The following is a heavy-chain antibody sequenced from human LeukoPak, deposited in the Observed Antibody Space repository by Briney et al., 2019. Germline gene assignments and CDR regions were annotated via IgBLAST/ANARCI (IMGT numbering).Heavy chain of an antibody. Sequence: ASVNVSCKASGYTFSSHYMHWVRQAPGQGLEWMGIINPSGTGTSYAQKFQGRVTMTRDTSTSTAYMELSSLRSDDTAVYYCARGPLIGGDNWFDPWGQGTLVTVSS. D-gene: IGHD3-16*02. J-gene: IGHJ5*02. V-gene: IGHV1-46*01. CDR3: ARGPLIGGDNWFDP. CDR1: GYTFSSHY. CDR2: INPSGTGT.